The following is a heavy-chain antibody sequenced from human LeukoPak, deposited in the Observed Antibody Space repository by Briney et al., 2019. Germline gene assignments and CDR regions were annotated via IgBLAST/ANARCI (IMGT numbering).Heavy chain of an antibody. D-gene: IGHD3-10*01. J-gene: IGHJ4*02. CDR3: TLSGTYYIYDY. V-gene: IGHV1-2*02. CDR2: INGNSGGT. CDR1: EHTFTAYF. Sequence: ALVKVSCKTSEHTFTAYFLHWVRQAPGQGLEWLGWINGNSGGTTYAPSFQGRVTMSRDTSINTTYMELSGLKSDDTAIYFCTLSGTYYIYDYWGQGTLVTVSS.